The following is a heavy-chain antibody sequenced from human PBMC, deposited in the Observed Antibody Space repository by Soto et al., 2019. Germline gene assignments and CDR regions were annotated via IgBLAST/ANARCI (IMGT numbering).Heavy chain of an antibody. CDR1: GFNFHDYA. CDR3: AKGTTIAVASTGDY. J-gene: IGHJ4*02. Sequence: VQLVESGGGLVQPGSSLRLSCAASGFNFHDYAMHWVRQAPGKGLEWVSGITWNSGYMAYADSVKGRFTISRDSTKNCLYLQMNSLRADDTGFYYCAKGTTIAVASTGDYWGQGTLVSVSS. V-gene: IGHV3-9*01. D-gene: IGHD6-19*01. CDR2: ITWNSGYM.